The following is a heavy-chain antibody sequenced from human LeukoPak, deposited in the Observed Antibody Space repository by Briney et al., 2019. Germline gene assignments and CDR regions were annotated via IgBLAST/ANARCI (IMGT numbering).Heavy chain of an antibody. Sequence: ASVEVSCKVSGYTLTELSMHWVRQAPGKGLEWMGGFDPEDGETIYAQKFQGRVTMTEDTSTDTAYMELSSLRSEDTAVYYCATAEYDSSGHKGFDYWGQGTLVTVSS. D-gene: IGHD3-22*01. V-gene: IGHV1-24*01. CDR2: FDPEDGET. CDR3: ATAEYDSSGHKGFDY. CDR1: GYTLTELS. J-gene: IGHJ4*02.